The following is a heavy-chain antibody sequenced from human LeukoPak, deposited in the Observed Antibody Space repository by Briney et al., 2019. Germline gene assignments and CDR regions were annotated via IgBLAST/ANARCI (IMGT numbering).Heavy chain of an antibody. CDR1: GYTFTSYG. D-gene: IGHD3-3*01. CDR3: ARESGGDFWSGYYFDY. V-gene: IGHV1-18*01. Sequence: GASVKVSCKASGYTFTSYGISWVRQAPGQGLEWMGWISAHNGNTNYAQKLQGRVTMTTDTSTSTAYMELRSLRSDDTAVYYCARESGGDFWSGYYFDYWGQGTLVTVSS. CDR2: ISAHNGNT. J-gene: IGHJ4*02.